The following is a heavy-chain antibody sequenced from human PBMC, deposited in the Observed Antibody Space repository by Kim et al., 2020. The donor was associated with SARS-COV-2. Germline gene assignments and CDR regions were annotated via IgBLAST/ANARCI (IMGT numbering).Heavy chain of an antibody. V-gene: IGHV1-69*13. Sequence: SVKVSCKASGGTFSSYAISWVRQAPGQGLEWMGGIIPIFGTANYAQKFQGRVTITADESTSTAYMELSSLRSEDTAVYYCARDGRYSSSLDGENYFDYWGQGTLVTVSS. CDR3: ARDGRYSSSLDGENYFDY. CDR2: IIPIFGTA. CDR1: GGTFSSYA. J-gene: IGHJ4*02. D-gene: IGHD6-6*01.